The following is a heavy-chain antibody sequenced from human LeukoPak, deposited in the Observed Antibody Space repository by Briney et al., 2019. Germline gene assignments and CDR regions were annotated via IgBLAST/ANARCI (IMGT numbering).Heavy chain of an antibody. CDR2: IYYSGST. J-gene: IGHJ6*03. D-gene: IGHD4-17*01. Sequence: SETLSLTCTVSGGSISSSSYYWGWIRQPPGKGLEWIGSIYYSGSTNYNPSLKSRVTISVDTSKNQFSLKLSSVTAADTAVYYCARQTTVTTPRVGYYYYMDVWGKGTTVTVSS. V-gene: IGHV4-39*07. CDR1: GGSISSSSYY. CDR3: ARQTTVTTPRVGYYYYMDV.